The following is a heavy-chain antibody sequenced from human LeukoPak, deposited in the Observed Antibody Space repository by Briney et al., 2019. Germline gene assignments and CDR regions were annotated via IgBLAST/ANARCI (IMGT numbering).Heavy chain of an antibody. J-gene: IGHJ4*02. V-gene: IGHV1-69*04. Sequence: GASVKVSCKAFGGTFSSYAISWVRQAPGQGLEWMGRIIPILGIANYAQKFQGRVTITADKSTSTAYMELSSLRSEDTAVYYCASPRGGDGYNNFDYWGQGTLVTVSS. CDR1: GGTFSSYA. D-gene: IGHD5-24*01. CDR2: IIPILGIA. CDR3: ASPRGGDGYNNFDY.